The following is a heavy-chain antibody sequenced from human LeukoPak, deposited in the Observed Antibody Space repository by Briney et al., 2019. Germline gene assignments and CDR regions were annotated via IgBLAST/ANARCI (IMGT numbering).Heavy chain of an antibody. D-gene: IGHD1-7*01. J-gene: IGHJ4*02. Sequence: GGSLRLSCAASGFTFSSYAMSWVRQAPGKGLEWVSAISGSGGSTYYADSVKGRFTISRDNSKNTLYLQMNSLRAEDTAVYYCDRSRNYRGVDQPFDYWGQGTLVTVSS. CDR2: ISGSGGST. CDR3: DRSRNYRGVDQPFDY. CDR1: GFTFSSYA. V-gene: IGHV3-23*01.